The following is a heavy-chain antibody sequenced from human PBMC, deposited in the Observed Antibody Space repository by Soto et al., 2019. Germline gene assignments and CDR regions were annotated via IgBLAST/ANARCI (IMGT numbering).Heavy chain of an antibody. Sequence: SETLSLTCTVSGGSISSYYWSWIRQPPGKGLEWIGYIYYSGSTNYNPSLKSRVTISRDNAKNSLYLQMNSLRAEDTAVYYCARHPERIAQIGWFDPWGQGTLVTVSS. CDR1: GGSISSYY. CDR3: ARHPERIAQIGWFDP. CDR2: IYYSGST. J-gene: IGHJ5*02. V-gene: IGHV4-59*08. D-gene: IGHD6-13*01.